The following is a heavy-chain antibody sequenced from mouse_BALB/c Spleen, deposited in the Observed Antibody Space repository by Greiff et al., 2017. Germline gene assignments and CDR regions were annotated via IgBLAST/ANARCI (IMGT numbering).Heavy chain of an antibody. CDR3: ARGLYDYWYFDV. Sequence: EVKVVESGGGLVKPGGSLKLSCAASGFTFSSYAISWVRQTPEKRLEWVASISSGGSTYYPDSVKGRFTISRDNARNILYLQMSSLRSEDTAMYYCARGLYDYWYFDVWGAGTTVTVSS. CDR1: GFTFSSYA. V-gene: IGHV5-6-5*01. CDR2: ISSGGST. J-gene: IGHJ1*01. D-gene: IGHD2-3*01.